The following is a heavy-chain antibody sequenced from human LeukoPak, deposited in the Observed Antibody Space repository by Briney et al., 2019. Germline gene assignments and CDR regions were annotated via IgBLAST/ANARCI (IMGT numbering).Heavy chain of an antibody. CDR2: ISSSSTI. V-gene: IGHV3-48*01. CDR3: ARYYDSSGYSPSVSWYFDL. Sequence: GGSLRLSCAASGFTFSSYSMNWVRQAPGKGLEWVSYISSSSTIYYADSVKGRFTISRDNAKNSLYLQMNSLRAEDTAVYYCARYYDSSGYSPSVSWYFDLWGRGTLVTVSS. D-gene: IGHD3-22*01. J-gene: IGHJ2*01. CDR1: GFTFSSYS.